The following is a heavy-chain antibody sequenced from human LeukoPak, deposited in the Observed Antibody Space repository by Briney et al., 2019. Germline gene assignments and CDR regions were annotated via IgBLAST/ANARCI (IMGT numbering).Heavy chain of an antibody. CDR1: GGSISSYY. D-gene: IGHD1-26*01. Sequence: SETLSLTCTVSGGSISSYYWSWIRQPPGKGLEWIGYIYDSGSTNYNPSLKSRVTISVDTSKSQFSLKLTSVTAADTAVYYCAKDEWIVGADYWGQGTLVTVSS. CDR3: AKDEWIVGADY. CDR2: IYDSGST. J-gene: IGHJ4*02. V-gene: IGHV4-59*01.